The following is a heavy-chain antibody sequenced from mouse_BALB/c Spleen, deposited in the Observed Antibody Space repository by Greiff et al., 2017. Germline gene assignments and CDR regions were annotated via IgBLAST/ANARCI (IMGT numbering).Heavy chain of an antibody. V-gene: IGHV2-4-1*01. CDR1: GFSLTSYG. J-gene: IGHJ4*01. Sequence: VQLQQSGPGLVQPSQSLSITCTVSGFSLTSYGVHWVRQSPGKGLEWLGVIWSGGGTDYNAAFISRLSISKDNSKSQVFFKMNSLQADDTAIYYCARNWPYYGSSYYAMDYWGQGTSVTVSS. D-gene: IGHD1-1*01. CDR2: IWSGGGT. CDR3: ARNWPYYGSSYYAMDY.